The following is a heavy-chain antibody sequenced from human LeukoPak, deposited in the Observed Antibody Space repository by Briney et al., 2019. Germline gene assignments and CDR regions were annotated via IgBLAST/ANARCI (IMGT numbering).Heavy chain of an antibody. CDR3: AKTHYYDSSGYYLDY. D-gene: IGHD3-22*01. CDR1: GFTFDDYA. CDR2: ISWNSGSI. V-gene: IGHV3-9*01. Sequence: PGRSLRLSCAASGFTFDDYAMHWVRQAPGKGLEWVSGISWNSGSIGYADSVKGRFTISRDNAKNSLYLQMNSLRAEDTALYYCAKTHYYDSSGYYLDYWGQGTLVTVSS. J-gene: IGHJ4*02.